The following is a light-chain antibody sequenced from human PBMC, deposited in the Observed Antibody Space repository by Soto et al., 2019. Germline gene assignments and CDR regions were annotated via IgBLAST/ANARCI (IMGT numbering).Light chain of an antibody. V-gene: IGKV1-39*01. CDR3: QQSYSSPRT. J-gene: IGKJ1*01. CDR2: AAS. CDR1: QTISSY. Sequence: DIQMTQSPSSPSTSVGDRVTITCRASQTISSYLNWYQQKPGKAPKLLIYAASSLQSGVPSRFSGSGSGTDFTLTISILQPEDFATYYCQQSYSSPRTFGQGTRVDIK.